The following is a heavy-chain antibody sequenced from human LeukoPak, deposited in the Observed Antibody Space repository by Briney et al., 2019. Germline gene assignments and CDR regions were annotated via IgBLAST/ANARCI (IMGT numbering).Heavy chain of an antibody. J-gene: IGHJ4*02. CDR1: GFTFSSYA. CDR3: AKDHCSSTSCYGKGGFDY. Sequence: QPGGSLRLSCAASGFTFSSYAMGWVRQAPGKGLEWVSAISGSGGSTYYADSVKGRFTISRDNSKNTLYLQMNSLRAEDTAVYYCAKDHCSSTSCYGKGGFDYWGQGTLVTVSS. CDR2: ISGSGGST. D-gene: IGHD2-2*01. V-gene: IGHV3-23*01.